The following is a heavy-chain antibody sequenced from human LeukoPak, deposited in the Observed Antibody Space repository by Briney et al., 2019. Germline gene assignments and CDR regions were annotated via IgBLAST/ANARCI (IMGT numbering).Heavy chain of an antibody. V-gene: IGHV1-69*13. CDR3: ARDRAAAGLNNWFDP. CDR2: IIPIFGTA. D-gene: IGHD6-13*01. Sequence: ASVKVSCKASGGTFSSYAISWVRQAPGQGLEWMGGIIPIFGTANYAQKFQGRVTITADESTSTAYMELSSLRSEDTAVYYCARDRAAAGLNNWFDPWGQGTRVTVSS. J-gene: IGHJ5*02. CDR1: GGTFSSYA.